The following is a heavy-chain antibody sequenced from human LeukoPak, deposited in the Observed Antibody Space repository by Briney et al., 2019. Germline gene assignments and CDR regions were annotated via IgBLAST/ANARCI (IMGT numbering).Heavy chain of an antibody. J-gene: IGHJ5*02. Sequence: PGGSLRLSCAASGFTFSSYDMHWVRQATGKGLEWVSAIGTAGDTYYPGSVKGRFTISRENAKNSLYLQMNSLRAGDTAVYYCARGVITTSWFDPWGQGTLVTVSS. V-gene: IGHV3-13*01. CDR3: ARGVITTSWFDP. D-gene: IGHD3-22*01. CDR1: GFTFSSYD. CDR2: IGTAGDT.